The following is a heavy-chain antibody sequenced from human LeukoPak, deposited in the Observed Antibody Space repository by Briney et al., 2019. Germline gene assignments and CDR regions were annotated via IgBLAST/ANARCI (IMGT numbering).Heavy chain of an antibody. D-gene: IGHD2-15*01. CDR2: IYPADSDI. CDR1: GYIINNYW. V-gene: IGHV5-51*01. CDR3: ARQEYCSGGSCYTWFDP. J-gene: IGHJ5*02. Sequence: GESLKISCKGSGYIINNYWIGWLRQMPGKGLEWMGIIYPADSDITYSPSFQGQVTISADKSISTAYLQWSSLKASDTAMYYCARQEYCSGGSCYTWFDPWGQGTLVTVSS.